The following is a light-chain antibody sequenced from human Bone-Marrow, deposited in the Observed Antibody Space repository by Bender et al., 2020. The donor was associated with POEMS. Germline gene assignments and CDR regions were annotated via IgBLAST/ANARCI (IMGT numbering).Light chain of an antibody. Sequence: QSALTQPASVSGSPGQSITISCSGTSNDIGRYNYVSWYQQHPGKAPKLVIYDVAYRPSGVSNRFSGSKSGNTASLTISGLQAEDEADYYCNSHTSNITLVFGGGTKLTVL. CDR2: DVA. CDR3: NSHTSNITLV. V-gene: IGLV2-14*03. J-gene: IGLJ2*01. CDR1: SNDIGRYNY.